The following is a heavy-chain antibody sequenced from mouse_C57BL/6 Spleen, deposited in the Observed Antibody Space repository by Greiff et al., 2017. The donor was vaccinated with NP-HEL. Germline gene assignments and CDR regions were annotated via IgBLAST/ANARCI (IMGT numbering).Heavy chain of an antibody. Sequence: EVMLVESGGDLVKPGGSLKLSCAASGFTFSSYGMSWVRQTPDKRLEWVATISSGGSYTYYPASVRGRFPISRDNAKNTLYLQMSSLKSEDTAMYYCARPPLYDYDEGYYFDYWGQGTTLTVSS. D-gene: IGHD2-4*01. CDR1: GFTFSSYG. CDR2: ISSGGSYT. CDR3: ARPPLYDYDEGYYFDY. V-gene: IGHV5-6*01. J-gene: IGHJ2*01.